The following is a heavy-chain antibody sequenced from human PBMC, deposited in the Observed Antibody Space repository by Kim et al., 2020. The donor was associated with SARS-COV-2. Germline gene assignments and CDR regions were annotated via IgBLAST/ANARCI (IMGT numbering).Heavy chain of an antibody. Sequence: SVKVSCKASGGTFSSYAISWVRQAPGQGLEWMGGIIPIFGTANYAQKFQGRVTITADESTSTAYMELSSLRSEDTAVYYCASALLGYCSSTSCPFDYWGQGTLVTVSS. J-gene: IGHJ4*02. CDR1: GGTFSSYA. CDR2: IIPIFGTA. CDR3: ASALLGYCSSTSCPFDY. V-gene: IGHV1-69*13. D-gene: IGHD2-2*01.